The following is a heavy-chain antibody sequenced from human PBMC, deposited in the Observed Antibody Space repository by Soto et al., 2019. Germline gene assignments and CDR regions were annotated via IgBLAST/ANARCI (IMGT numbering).Heavy chain of an antibody. CDR1: GGSISSGGYY. J-gene: IGHJ4*02. CDR3: ARGVGGDYKDY. Sequence: SETLSLTCTVSGGSISSGGYYWSWIRQHPGKGLEWIRYIYYSGSTYYNPSLKSRVTISVDTSKNQFSLKLSSVTAADTAVYYCARGVGGDYKDYWGQGTLVTVSS. D-gene: IGHD4-17*01. CDR2: IYYSGST. V-gene: IGHV4-31*03.